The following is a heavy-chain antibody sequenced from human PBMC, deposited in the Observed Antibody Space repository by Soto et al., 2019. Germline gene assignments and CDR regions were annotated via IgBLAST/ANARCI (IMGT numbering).Heavy chain of an antibody. CDR2: IHPSGRN. J-gene: IGHJ4*02. V-gene: IGHV4-4*02. CDR3: SRGGDWKFDF. Sequence: SETLSLTCAVSGDSIRSDKWWTWVRQPPGKGLEWVGEIHPSGRNNYNPSLKSRITMSVDRSKNRFSLELTSVTAADTAVYFCSRGGDWKFDFWGQGSLVTVSS. CDR1: GDSIRSDKW. D-gene: IGHD2-21*01.